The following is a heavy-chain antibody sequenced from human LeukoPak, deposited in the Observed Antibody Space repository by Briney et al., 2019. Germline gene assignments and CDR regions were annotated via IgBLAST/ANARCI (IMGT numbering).Heavy chain of an antibody. CDR3: AKLTGDDFWSGYEYYFDY. Sequence: GGSLRLSCAASKFSFSNYAMSWVRQAPGKGLEWVSAISGSGTSIYYADSVKGRFTISRDNSKNTLYLQMNSLRAEDTAVYYCAKLTGDDFWSGYEYYFDYWGQGTLVTVSS. V-gene: IGHV3-23*01. D-gene: IGHD3-3*01. J-gene: IGHJ4*02. CDR1: KFSFSNYA. CDR2: ISGSGTSI.